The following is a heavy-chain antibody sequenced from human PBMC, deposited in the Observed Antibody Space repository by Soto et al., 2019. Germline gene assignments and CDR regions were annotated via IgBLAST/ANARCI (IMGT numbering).Heavy chain of an antibody. CDR3: AGVPSGEVFLAWSDY. CDR2: ISSSSSTI. D-gene: IGHD3-10*01. CDR1: GFTFSSYS. V-gene: IGHV3-48*01. J-gene: IGHJ4*02. Sequence: EVQLVESGGGLVQPGGSLRLSCAASGFTFSSYSMNWVRQAPGKGLEWVSYISSSSSTIYYADSVKGRFTISRDNAKNSLYLQMNSLRAEDTAVYYCAGVPSGEVFLAWSDYWGQGTLVTVSS.